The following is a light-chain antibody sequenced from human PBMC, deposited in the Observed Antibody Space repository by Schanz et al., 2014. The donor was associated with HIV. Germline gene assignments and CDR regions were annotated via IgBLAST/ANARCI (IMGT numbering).Light chain of an antibody. V-gene: IGKV3-15*01. Sequence: EIVMTQSPATLSVSPGERATLSCRASQSVSSNLAWYRQKPGQAPRLLIYGASTRATGIPARFSGSGSGTEFTLTISSLQPDDFATYYCQQYDSNSYTFGQGTKLEIK. CDR2: GAS. CDR1: QSVSSN. CDR3: QQYDSNSYT. J-gene: IGKJ2*01.